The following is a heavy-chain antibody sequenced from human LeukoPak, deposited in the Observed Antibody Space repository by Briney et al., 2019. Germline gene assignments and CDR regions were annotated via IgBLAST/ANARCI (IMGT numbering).Heavy chain of an antibody. D-gene: IGHD2-2*01. J-gene: IGHJ4*02. Sequence: GASVKVSCKASGYTFTGYYMHWVRQAPGQGLEWMGWINPNSGGTNYAQKFQGWVTMTRDTSISTAYMELSRLRSDDTAVYYCARGYCSSTGCLKQLVYYFDYWGQGTLVTVSS. CDR2: INPNSGGT. CDR1: GYTFTGYY. CDR3: ARGYCSSTGCLKQLVYYFDY. V-gene: IGHV1-2*04.